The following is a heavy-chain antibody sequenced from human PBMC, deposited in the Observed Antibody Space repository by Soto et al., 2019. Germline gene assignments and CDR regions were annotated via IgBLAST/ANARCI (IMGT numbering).Heavy chain of an antibody. CDR1: GYTFTSYG. Sequence: QVQLVQSGAEVKKPGASVKVSCKASGYTFTSYGISWVRQAPGQGLEWLGWIRAYNGTTNYAQKLQGRVTMTTDTSTSTAYRELRSLRADDTAVYYCAREAAAAGNGGFDYWGQGTLVTVSS. D-gene: IGHD6-13*01. CDR3: AREAAAAGNGGFDY. J-gene: IGHJ4*02. CDR2: IRAYNGTT. V-gene: IGHV1-18*01.